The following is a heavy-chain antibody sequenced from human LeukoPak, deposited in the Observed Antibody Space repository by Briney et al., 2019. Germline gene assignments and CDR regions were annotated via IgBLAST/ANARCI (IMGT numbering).Heavy chain of an antibody. D-gene: IGHD2-15*01. J-gene: IGHJ4*02. Sequence: ASVKVSCKASGYTLTSYGISWVRQAPGQGLEWMGWISAYNGNTNYAQKLQGRVTMTTDTSTSTAYMELRSLRSDDTAVYYCASRRRYCSGGSCSTPFDYWGQGTLVTVSS. CDR3: ASRRRYCSGGSCSTPFDY. V-gene: IGHV1-18*01. CDR1: GYTLTSYG. CDR2: ISAYNGNT.